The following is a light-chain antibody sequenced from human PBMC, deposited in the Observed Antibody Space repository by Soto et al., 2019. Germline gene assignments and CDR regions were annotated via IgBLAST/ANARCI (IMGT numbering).Light chain of an antibody. CDR2: GDN. CDR1: TSNIGAPYD. J-gene: IGLJ1*01. V-gene: IGLV1-40*01. CDR3: PSYDIILRHYV. Sequence: QSVLTQPPSVSGAPGQRVSISCTGSTSNIGAPYDVHWYQHLPGTAPKLLIYGDNNRPSGVPDRFSGSKSGTSASLAIIRLQAEDEDDYYRPSYDIILRHYVFGSGTKLTVL.